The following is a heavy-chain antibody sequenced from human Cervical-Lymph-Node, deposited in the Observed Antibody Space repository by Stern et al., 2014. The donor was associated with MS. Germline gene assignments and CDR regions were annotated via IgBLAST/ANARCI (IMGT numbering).Heavy chain of an antibody. D-gene: IGHD6-13*01. V-gene: IGHV1-46*01. CDR1: GDIFTPYY. Sequence: QLVQSGAEGKKPGASVKVSCTAAGDIFTPYYAHWVRQAPGEGREYMGIITPSGGTTHYAQKFQGRVTMTRDTSTSTFSMELSSLRSEDTAVYYCATYSSSWSPPWFWGQGTLVSVSS. CDR2: ITPSGGTT. J-gene: IGHJ4*02. CDR3: ATYSSSWSPPWF.